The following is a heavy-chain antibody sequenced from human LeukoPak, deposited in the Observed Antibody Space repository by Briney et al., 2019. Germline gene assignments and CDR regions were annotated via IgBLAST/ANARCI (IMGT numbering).Heavy chain of an antibody. CDR3: ARHHRPLWFGDGKGFDY. D-gene: IGHD3-10*01. V-gene: IGHV4-61*02. J-gene: IGHJ4*02. CDR1: GGSISSGSYY. Sequence: SETLSLTCTVSGGSISSGSYYWSWIRQPAGKGLEWIGRMHTSGRTNYNPSLKSRVTISVDTSKNQFSLKLSSVTAADTAVYYCARHHRPLWFGDGKGFDYWGQGTLVTVSS. CDR2: MHTSGRT.